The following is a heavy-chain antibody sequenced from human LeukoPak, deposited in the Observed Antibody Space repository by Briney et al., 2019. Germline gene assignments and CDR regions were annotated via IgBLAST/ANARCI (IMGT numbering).Heavy chain of an antibody. CDR3: ASAGCSGGSCYRNNWFDP. J-gene: IGHJ5*02. CDR1: GYTFTSYD. Sequence: ASVKVSCKASGYTFTSYDINWVRQATGQGLEWMGWMNPNSGNTGYAQKFQGKVTMTRNTSISTAYMELSSLRSEDTAVYYCASAGCSGGSCYRNNWFDPWGQGTLVTVSS. D-gene: IGHD2-15*01. V-gene: IGHV1-8*01. CDR2: MNPNSGNT.